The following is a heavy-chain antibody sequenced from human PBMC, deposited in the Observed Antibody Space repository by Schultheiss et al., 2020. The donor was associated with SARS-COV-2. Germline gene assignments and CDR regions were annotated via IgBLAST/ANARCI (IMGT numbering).Heavy chain of an antibody. V-gene: IGHV4-30-4*07. D-gene: IGHD1-26*01. CDR2: IYYSGST. Sequence: SETLSLTCAVSGGSISSGGYSWSWIRQPPGKGLEWIGYIYYSGSTYYNPSLKSRVTISVDTSKNQFSLKLSSVTAADTAVYYCARGKWELLGFDYWGQGTLVTVSS. CDR3: ARGKWELLGFDY. J-gene: IGHJ4*02. CDR1: GGSISSGGYS.